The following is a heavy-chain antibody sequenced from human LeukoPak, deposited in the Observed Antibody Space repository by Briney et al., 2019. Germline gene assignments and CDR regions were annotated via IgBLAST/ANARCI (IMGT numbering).Heavy chain of an antibody. CDR1: GYTFTGYY. D-gene: IGHD5-18*01. CDR2: INPNSGDT. J-gene: IGHJ4*02. Sequence: ASVKVSCKASGYTFTGYYLHWVRQAPGQGLECMGWINPNSGDTNYAQKFQGRVTMTRDTSISTAYLELSRPRSDDTAIYYCARETSGGYSYYFDFWGQGTLVTVSS. CDR3: ARETSGGYSYYFDF. V-gene: IGHV1-2*02.